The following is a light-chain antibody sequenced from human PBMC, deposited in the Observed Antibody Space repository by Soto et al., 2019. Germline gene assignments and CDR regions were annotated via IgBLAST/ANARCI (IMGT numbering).Light chain of an antibody. CDR3: QQTHGTAYN. CDR1: QSIDRF. V-gene: IGKV1-39*01. J-gene: IGKJ2*01. CDR2: AAS. Sequence: DIRRSQSPPSLAASVGDRVTITCRASQSIDRFLNCYQQKPGKAPKLLIFAASSLQDGFPSRFSGSGSGTDFALTITILQPEDLATYYCQQTHGTAYNFGHGTKLQIK.